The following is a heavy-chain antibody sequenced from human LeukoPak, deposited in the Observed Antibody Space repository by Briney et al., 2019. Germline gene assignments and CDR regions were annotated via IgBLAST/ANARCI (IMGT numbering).Heavy chain of an antibody. V-gene: IGHV5-51*01. CDR1: GYSFTTYW. CDR3: ARLSIVGATLNFFDY. Sequence: VESLKSSCQGSGYSFTTYWIVWVRQMPGNGLEWMGSIYPGDSDTRYSPSFQGQVTISAEKSIHTAYLQWSSLKASDSAIYYCARLSIVGATLNFFDYWGQGTLVTVSS. J-gene: IGHJ4*02. D-gene: IGHD1-26*01. CDR2: IYPGDSDT.